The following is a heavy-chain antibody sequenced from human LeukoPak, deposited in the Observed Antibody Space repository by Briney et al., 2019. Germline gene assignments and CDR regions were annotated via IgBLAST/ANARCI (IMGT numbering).Heavy chain of an antibody. J-gene: IGHJ4*02. CDR2: ISYDGSNK. CDR3: ARDHRGVRDYFDY. Sequence: GGSLRLSCAASGFTFSSYPMHWVRQAPGKGLEWVAVISYDGSNKYYADSVKGRFTISRDNSKNTLYLQMNSLRAEDTAVYYCARDHRGVRDYFDYWGQGTLVTVSS. CDR1: GFTFSSYP. V-gene: IGHV3-30-3*01. D-gene: IGHD3-10*01.